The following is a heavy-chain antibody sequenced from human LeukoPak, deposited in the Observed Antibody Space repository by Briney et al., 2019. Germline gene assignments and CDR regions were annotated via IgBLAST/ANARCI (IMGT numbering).Heavy chain of an antibody. CDR2: IYPGDSDT. V-gene: IGHV5-51*01. J-gene: IGHJ4*02. CDR1: GYSFSNYW. Sequence: GESLKISCKTSGYSFSNYWIAWVRQMPGKGLEWMGIIYPGDSDTRYSPSFQGHVTISADRSISTAYLQWSSLKASDTAVYFCARCSDSVGGTAFFPSWGQGTLVTVSS. CDR3: ARCSDSVGGTAFFPS. D-gene: IGHD6-19*01.